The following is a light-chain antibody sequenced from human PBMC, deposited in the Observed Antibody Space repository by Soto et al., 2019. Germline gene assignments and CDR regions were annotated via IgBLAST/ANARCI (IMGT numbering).Light chain of an antibody. J-gene: IGKJ2*01. Sequence: EIVMTQSPATLSVSPGERATLSCRASRSVSSNLAWYQQKPGQAPRLFMYGASTRATGIPARFSGSGSGTEFTLTISSLQSEDFAVYYCQQYNNWPPYTFGQGTKVDIK. CDR1: RSVSSN. CDR2: GAS. V-gene: IGKV3-15*01. CDR3: QQYNNWPPYT.